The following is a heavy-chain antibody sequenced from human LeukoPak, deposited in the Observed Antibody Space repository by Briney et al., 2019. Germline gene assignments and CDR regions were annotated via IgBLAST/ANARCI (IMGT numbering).Heavy chain of an antibody. CDR3: AKDQRVGTGFVVSDP. J-gene: IGHJ5*02. V-gene: IGHV3-23*01. CDR2: ISGSGGST. D-gene: IGHD4-23*01. Sequence: GGSLRLSCAASGFTVRANYMNWVRQAPGKGLEWVSAISGSGGSTYYADSVKGRFTISRDNSKNTLYLQMNSLRAEDTAVYYCAKDQRVGTGFVVSDPWGQGTLVTVSS. CDR1: GFTVRANY.